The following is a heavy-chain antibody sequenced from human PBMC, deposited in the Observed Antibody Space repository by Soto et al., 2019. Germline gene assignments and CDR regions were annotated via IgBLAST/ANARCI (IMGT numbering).Heavy chain of an antibody. Sequence: QVQLVQSGAEVKNPGASVKVFCKASGYTFTRYGIGWARQAPGQGLEWMGWINTYNGNTNYAQNVQGRVSLTTDTSTSTAYMELRSLRSNDTAIYYCAMVDVYVTPSPQDVWGQGTTVIVSS. D-gene: IGHD3-16*01. J-gene: IGHJ6*02. V-gene: IGHV1-18*01. CDR2: INTYNGNT. CDR3: AMVDVYVTPSPQDV. CDR1: GYTFTRYG.